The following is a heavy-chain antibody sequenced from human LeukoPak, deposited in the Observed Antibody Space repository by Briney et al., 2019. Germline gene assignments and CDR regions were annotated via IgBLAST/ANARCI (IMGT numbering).Heavy chain of an antibody. CDR3: ARHGAMTGNFQH. Sequence: SETLSLTCTVSGGSISSGSYYWGWIRQPPGKGLEWIGSIYYSGSTYYNPSLKSRVTISVDTSNNQFSLKLSSVTAADMAVYYCARHGAMTGNFQHWGQGTLVTVAS. J-gene: IGHJ1*01. D-gene: IGHD3-9*01. CDR1: GGSISSGSYY. V-gene: IGHV4-39*01. CDR2: IYYSGST.